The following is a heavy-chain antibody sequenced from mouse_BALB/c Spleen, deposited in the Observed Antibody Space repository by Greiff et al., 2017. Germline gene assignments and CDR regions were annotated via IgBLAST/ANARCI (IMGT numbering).Heavy chain of an antibody. J-gene: IGHJ4*01. Sequence: EVQLVESGGDLVKPGGSLKLSCAASGFTFSSYGMSWVRQTPDKRLEWVATISSGGSYTYYPDSVKGRFTISRDNAKNTLYLQMSSLKSEDTAMHYCARQGYYDYDGYAMDYWGQGTSVTVSS. CDR2: ISSGGSYT. CDR1: GFTFSSYG. V-gene: IGHV5-6*01. CDR3: ARQGYYDYDGYAMDY. D-gene: IGHD2-4*01.